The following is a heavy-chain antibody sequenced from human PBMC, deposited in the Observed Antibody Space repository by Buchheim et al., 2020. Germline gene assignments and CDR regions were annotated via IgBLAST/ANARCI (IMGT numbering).Heavy chain of an antibody. CDR3: ARAYYDFWRDDYYYYGMDV. V-gene: IGHV4-59*01. D-gene: IGHD3-3*01. J-gene: IGHJ6*02. CDR1: GGSISSYY. CDR2: IYYSGST. Sequence: QVQLQESGPGLVKPSETLSLTCTVSGGSISSYYWSWIRQPPGKGLEWIGYIYYSGSTNYNPSLKSRFTISVDTSKNQFSLKLSSVTAADTAVYYCARAYYDFWRDDYYYYGMDVWGQGTT.